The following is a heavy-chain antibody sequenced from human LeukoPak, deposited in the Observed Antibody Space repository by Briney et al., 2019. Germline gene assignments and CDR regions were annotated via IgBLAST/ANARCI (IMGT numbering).Heavy chain of an antibody. Sequence: GASVKVSCKASGYTFTSYGISWVRQAPGQGLEWMGWISAYNGNTNYAQKLQGRVTMTTDTSTSTAYMELRILRSDDPAVYYCARDLYGGNPYWYFDLWGRGTLVTVSS. V-gene: IGHV1-18*01. D-gene: IGHD4-23*01. CDR3: ARDLYGGNPYWYFDL. CDR2: ISAYNGNT. J-gene: IGHJ2*01. CDR1: GYTFTSYG.